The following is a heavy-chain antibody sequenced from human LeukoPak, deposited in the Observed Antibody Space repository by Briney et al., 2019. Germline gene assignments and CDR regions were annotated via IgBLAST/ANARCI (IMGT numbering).Heavy chain of an antibody. J-gene: IGHJ6*03. CDR2: IIPIFGTA. V-gene: IGHV1-69*05. CDR1: GGTFSSYA. Sequence: GSSVKVSCKASGGTFSSYAISWVRQAPGQGLEWMGRIIPIFGTANYAQKFQGRVTITTDESTSTAYMELSSLRSEDTAVYYCARGDLRCFDWPPEHYYMDVWGKGTTVTVSS. D-gene: IGHD3-9*01. CDR3: ARGDLRCFDWPPEHYYMDV.